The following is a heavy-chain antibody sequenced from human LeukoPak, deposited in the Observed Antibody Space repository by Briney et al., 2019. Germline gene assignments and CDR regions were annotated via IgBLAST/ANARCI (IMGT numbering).Heavy chain of an antibody. Sequence: GGSLRLSCAASGFTFSSYAMHWVRQAPGKGLEYVSAISSNGGSTYYANSVKGRFTISRDNSKNTLYLQMGSLRAEDMAVYYCATEGSDYWGQGTPVTVSS. CDR3: ATEGSDY. J-gene: IGHJ4*02. CDR2: ISSNGGST. CDR1: GFTFSSYA. V-gene: IGHV3-64*01.